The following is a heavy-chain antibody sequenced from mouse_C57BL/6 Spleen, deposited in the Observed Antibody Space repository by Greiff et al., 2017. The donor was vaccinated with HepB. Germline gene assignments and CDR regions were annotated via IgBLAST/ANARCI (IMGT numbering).Heavy chain of an antibody. D-gene: IGHD1-1*01. V-gene: IGHV1-52*01. Sequence: QVQLQQPGAELVRPGSSVKLSCKASGYTFTSYWMHWVKQRPIQGLEWIGNIDPSDSETHYNQKFKDKATLTVDKSSSTAYMQLSSLTSEDSAVYYCALTTVVANWYFDVWGTGTTVTVSS. CDR2: IDPSDSET. J-gene: IGHJ1*03. CDR1: GYTFTSYW. CDR3: ALTTVVANWYFDV.